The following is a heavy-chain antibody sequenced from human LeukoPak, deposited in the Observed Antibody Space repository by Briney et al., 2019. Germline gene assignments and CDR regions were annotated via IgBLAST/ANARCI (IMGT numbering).Heavy chain of an antibody. CDR3: AKAWEWELLGWYFDL. D-gene: IGHD1-26*01. Sequence: PGGSLRLSCAASGFTFSSYAMSWVRQAPGKGLEWVSAISGSGGSTYYADSVKGRFTISRDNSKNTLYLQMNSLRAEDTAVYYRAKAWEWELLGWYFDLWGRGTLVTVSS. CDR1: GFTFSSYA. J-gene: IGHJ2*01. CDR2: ISGSGGST. V-gene: IGHV3-23*01.